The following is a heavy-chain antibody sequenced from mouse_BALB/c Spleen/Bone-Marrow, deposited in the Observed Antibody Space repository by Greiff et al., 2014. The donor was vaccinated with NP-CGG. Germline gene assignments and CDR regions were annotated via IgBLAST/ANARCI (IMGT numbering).Heavy chain of an antibody. CDR3: ARHDSDGYYLAY. D-gene: IGHD2-3*01. CDR2: IWSDGST. Sequence: VMLVESGPDLVAPSQSLSITCTVSGFSLTSYGVHWVRQPPGKGLEWLVVIWSDGSTTYNSALKSRLSISKDNSKSQVFLKMNSLQTDDTAMYYCARHDSDGYYLAYWGQGTLVTVSA. CDR1: GFSLTSYG. V-gene: IGHV2-6-2*01. J-gene: IGHJ3*01.